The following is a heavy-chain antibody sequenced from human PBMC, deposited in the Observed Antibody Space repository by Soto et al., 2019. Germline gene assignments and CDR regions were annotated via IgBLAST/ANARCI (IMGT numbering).Heavy chain of an antibody. D-gene: IGHD5-18*01. Sequence: VGPLRLSCAASGFTFSRYWVNWVRQAPGKGLEWVANIKQDGTEKNYVDSVKGRSTISRDNARKSLYLQMDSLRAEDTAVYFCARGDTPMITGMDSFDIWGQGTMVTVSS. CDR2: IKQDGTEK. V-gene: IGHV3-7*01. CDR1: GFTFSRYW. CDR3: ARGDTPMITGMDSFDI. J-gene: IGHJ3*02.